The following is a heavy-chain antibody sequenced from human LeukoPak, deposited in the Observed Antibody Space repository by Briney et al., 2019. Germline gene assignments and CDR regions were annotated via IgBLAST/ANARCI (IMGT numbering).Heavy chain of an antibody. Sequence: SETLSLACTVSGDSMSSYYWSWIRQPPGKGLEWIGYIYYSGHTNYNPSLKSRVTISVDTSKNQFSLKMRSVTAADTAVYYCARDRRDTSMVWDYWGRGTLVTVSS. CDR2: IYYSGHT. CDR1: GDSMSSYY. V-gene: IGHV4-59*01. J-gene: IGHJ4*02. CDR3: ARDRRDTSMVWDY. D-gene: IGHD5-18*01.